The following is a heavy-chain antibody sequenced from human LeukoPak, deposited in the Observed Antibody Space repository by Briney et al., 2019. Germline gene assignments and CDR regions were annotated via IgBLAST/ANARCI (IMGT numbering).Heavy chain of an antibody. Sequence: SETLSLTCTVSGGSISSGSYYWSWLRQPAGKGLEWIGRIYTSGSTNYNPSLKSRVTISVDTSKNQFSLKLSSVTAADTAVYYCARAADYYDSSGYYYGRDAFDIWGQGTMVTVSS. CDR3: ARAADYYDSSGYYYGRDAFDI. CDR2: IYTSGST. CDR1: GGSISSGSYY. D-gene: IGHD3-22*01. J-gene: IGHJ3*02. V-gene: IGHV4-61*02.